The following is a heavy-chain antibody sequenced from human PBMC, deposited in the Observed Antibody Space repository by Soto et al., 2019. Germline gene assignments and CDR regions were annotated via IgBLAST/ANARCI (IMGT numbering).Heavy chain of an antibody. CDR2: MSDDGSYK. J-gene: IGHJ6*02. D-gene: IGHD3-22*01. V-gene: IGHV3-30-3*01. Sequence: PEGSLRLSCAASGFNFRGYAMHWVRQAPGKGLEWVAVMSDDGSYKYYADSVKGRFTVSRDNSKNTLYREMDSLRDEDTAIFYCARDSGGVVVVWGLDGWGQGTTVTVYS. CDR3: ARDSGGVVVVWGLDG. CDR1: GFNFRGYA.